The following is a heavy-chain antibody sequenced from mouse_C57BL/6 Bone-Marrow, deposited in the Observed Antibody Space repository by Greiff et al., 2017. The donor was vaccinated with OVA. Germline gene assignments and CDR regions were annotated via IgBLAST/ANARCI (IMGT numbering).Heavy chain of an antibody. CDR1: GYTFTSYT. Sequence: QVQLKQSGAELARPGASVKMSCKASGYTFTSYTMHWVKQRPGQGLEWIGYINPSSGYTKYNQKFKDKATLTADKSSSTAYMQLISLTSEDSAVYYCARAYYSTWFAYWGQGTLVTVSA. V-gene: IGHV1-4*01. CDR3: ARAYYSTWFAY. CDR2: INPSSGYT. J-gene: IGHJ3*01. D-gene: IGHD2-5*01.